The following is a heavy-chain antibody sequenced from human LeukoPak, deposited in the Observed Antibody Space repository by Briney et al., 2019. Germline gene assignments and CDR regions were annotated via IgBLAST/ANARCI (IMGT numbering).Heavy chain of an antibody. V-gene: IGHV3-23*01. CDR2: ISGTGGNT. J-gene: IGHJ4*02. D-gene: IGHD1-26*01. Sequence: GGSLRLSCAASGFTFSSYAMSWVRQAPGKGLEWVSAISGTGGNTYYADSVKGRFTISRDNSRHTLYLQMNSLRAEDTAVYYCAKDTRALLRLGYFDCWGQGTLVTVSS. CDR3: AKDTRALLRLGYFDC. CDR1: GFTFSSYA.